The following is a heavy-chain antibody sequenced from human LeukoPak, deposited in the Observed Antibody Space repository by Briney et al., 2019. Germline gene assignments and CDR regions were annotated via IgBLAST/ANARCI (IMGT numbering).Heavy chain of an antibody. V-gene: IGHV4-59*08. D-gene: IGHD6-19*01. CDR1: GVSISGYY. Sequence: SGTLSLTCAISGVSISGYYMTWVRQPPGKGLEWIAYIYHSGSSMTTKYNPSRKSRVTISLDTSKNQGSLMLSSVTAADTAGYYCARHEGSGGWYNYWGEGTLVSVSS. CDR2: IYHSGSSMTT. J-gene: IGHJ4*02. CDR3: ARHEGSGGWYNY.